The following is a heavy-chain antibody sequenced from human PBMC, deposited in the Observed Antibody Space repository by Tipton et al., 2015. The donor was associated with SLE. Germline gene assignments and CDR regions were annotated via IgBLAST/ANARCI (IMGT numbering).Heavy chain of an antibody. Sequence: TLSLTCAVYGGSFSGYYWSWIRQPPGKGLEWIGEINHSGSTSYNPSLKSRVTISVDTSKNQFSLKLSPVTAADTAVYYCARVRPPLSIFGVVKGTDYYYMDVWGKGTTVTVSS. CDR3: ARVRPPLSIFGVVKGTDYYYMDV. J-gene: IGHJ6*03. CDR1: GGSFSGYY. D-gene: IGHD3-3*01. CDR2: INHSGST. V-gene: IGHV4-34*01.